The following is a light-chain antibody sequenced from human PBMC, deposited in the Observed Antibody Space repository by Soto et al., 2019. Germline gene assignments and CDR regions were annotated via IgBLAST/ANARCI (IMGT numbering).Light chain of an antibody. Sequence: QSALTQPRSVSGSPGQSVTISCTGTSSDVGGYNYVSWYQQHPDKAPKLIIYDVTERPSGVPDRFSGSKSGNTASLSISGLQADDEADYYCCSYAGSYTYGVFGGGTKLTVL. V-gene: IGLV2-11*01. CDR3: CSYAGSYTYGV. CDR2: DVT. J-gene: IGLJ3*02. CDR1: SSDVGGYNY.